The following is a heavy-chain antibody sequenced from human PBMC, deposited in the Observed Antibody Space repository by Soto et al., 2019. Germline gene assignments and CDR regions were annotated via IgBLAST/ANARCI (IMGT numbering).Heavy chain of an antibody. CDR2: ISGSGGST. D-gene: IGHD2-2*01. CDR1: GFTFSSYA. V-gene: IGHV3-23*01. CDR3: AKDLLVPAAPRTYYYYYGMDV. Sequence: GGSLRLSCAASGFTFSSYAMSWVRQAPGKGLEWVSAISGSGGSTYYADSVKGRFTISRDNSKNTLYLQMNSLRAEDTAVYYFAKDLLVPAAPRTYYYYYGMDVWGQGTTVTVSS. J-gene: IGHJ6*02.